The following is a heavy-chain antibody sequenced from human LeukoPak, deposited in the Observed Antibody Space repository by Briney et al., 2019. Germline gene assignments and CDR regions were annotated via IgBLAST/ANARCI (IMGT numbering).Heavy chain of an antibody. CDR3: ARDVGEYCSSTDCYASDH. J-gene: IGHJ4*02. CDR2: INPNSGGT. D-gene: IGHD2-2*01. V-gene: IGHV1-2*02. CDR1: GYTFTGYY. Sequence: GAPVKVSCKASGYTFTGYYMHWVRQAPGQGLEWMGWINPNSGGTNYAQKFQGRVTMTRDTSISTAYMELSRLRSDDTAVYYCARDVGEYCSSTDCYASDHWGQGTLVTVSS.